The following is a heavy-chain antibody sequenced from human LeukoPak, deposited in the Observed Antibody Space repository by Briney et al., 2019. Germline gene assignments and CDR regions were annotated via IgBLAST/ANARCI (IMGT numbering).Heavy chain of an antibody. CDR2: INSDGSST. CDR1: GFTFSSYW. D-gene: IGHD3-10*01. V-gene: IGHV3-74*01. J-gene: IGHJ4*02. CDR3: ARDFGYYGSGSYQHFDY. Sequence: GSLRLSCAASGFTFSSYWMHWVRQAPGKGLVWVSRINSDGSSTSYADSVKGRFTISRDNAKNTLYLQMNSLRAEDTAVYYCARDFGYYGSGSYQHFDYWGQGTLVTVSS.